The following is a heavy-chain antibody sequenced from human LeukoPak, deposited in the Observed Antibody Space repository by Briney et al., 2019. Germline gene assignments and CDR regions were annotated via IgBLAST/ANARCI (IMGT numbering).Heavy chain of an antibody. CDR3: AKDMVGDYYDSSGPIDY. J-gene: IGHJ4*02. CDR1: GFTFDDYG. CDR2: ISGDGGST. D-gene: IGHD3-22*01. Sequence: GGSLRLSCAASGFTFDDYGMHWIRQPPGKGLEWVSLISGDGGSTYYADSVKGRFTIPRDNSKNSLYLQMNSLRTEDTALYYCAKDMVGDYYDSSGPIDYWGQGTLVTVSS. V-gene: IGHV3-43*02.